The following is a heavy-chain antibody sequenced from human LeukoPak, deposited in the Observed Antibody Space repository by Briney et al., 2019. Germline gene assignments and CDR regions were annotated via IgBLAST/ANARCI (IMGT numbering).Heavy chain of an antibody. D-gene: IGHD6-19*01. Sequence: LRPCCASSGFTIGSYAMNLVRQAPGGGLERPSGIRGSGDTTYYADSVKGRRFTISRDNSKNTLYLQMNSVRAEDTAVYYCAKGSFSGWGHLDCWGQGALVTVSS. CDR3: AKGSFSGWGHLDC. V-gene: IGHV3-23*01. CDR2: IRGSGDTT. CDR1: GFTIGSYA. J-gene: IGHJ4*02.